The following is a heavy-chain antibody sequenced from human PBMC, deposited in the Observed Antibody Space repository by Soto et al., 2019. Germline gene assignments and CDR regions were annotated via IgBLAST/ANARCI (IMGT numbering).Heavy chain of an antibody. CDR1: GLTFGNYA. V-gene: IGHV3-23*01. D-gene: IGHD3-16*01. CDR2: ITGRGAGT. Sequence: EVQMLECGGGLVQPGGSLRLSCAASGLTFGNYAVSWVSQAPGNGLEWVSAITGRGAGTYYADSMKGRFTISRDNSKNTLYLQVNSLRAEDTAVSYCAKGFYEGTATPRLEYLGQGTLVTVSS. J-gene: IGHJ4*02. CDR3: AKGFYEGTATPRLEY.